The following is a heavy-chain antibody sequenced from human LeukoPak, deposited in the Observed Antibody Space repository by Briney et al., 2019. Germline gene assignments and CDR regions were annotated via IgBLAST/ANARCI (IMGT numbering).Heavy chain of an antibody. D-gene: IGHD3-22*01. V-gene: IGHV4-38-2*02. CDR1: GYSVSSGYY. CDR2: MYHSGDT. CDR3: ARESGYDSSGYYCLIPAYYFDY. Sequence: PSETLSLTCTVSGYSVSSGYYWGWIRQPPGKGLEWIASMYHSGDTYYNPSLRSRVTISVDTSKNQFSLKLSSVTAADTAVYYCARESGYDSSGYYCLIPAYYFDYWGQGTLVTVSS. J-gene: IGHJ4*02.